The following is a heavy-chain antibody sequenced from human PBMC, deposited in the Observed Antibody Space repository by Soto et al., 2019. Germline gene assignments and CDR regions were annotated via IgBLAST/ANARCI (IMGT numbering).Heavy chain of an antibody. V-gene: IGHV3-73*01. D-gene: IGHD3-10*01. CDR2: IRDRAYSYAT. J-gene: IGHJ4*02. CDR3: TRLISAAQDY. CDR1: GFVFKDSS. Sequence: VLLVESGGGLVQPGGSLKLSCAASGFVFKDSSIHWVRQASGKGLEWVGRIRDRAYSYATAYAASVKGGFTISRDDSSNTAYLQMNSPKTEDTAIYYCTRLISAAQDYWGQGTLVTVSS.